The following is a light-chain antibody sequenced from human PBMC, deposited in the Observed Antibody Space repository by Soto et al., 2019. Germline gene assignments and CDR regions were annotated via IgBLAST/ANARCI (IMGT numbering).Light chain of an antibody. V-gene: IGKV3-20*01. J-gene: IGKJ2*01. CDR3: QQFVESPYT. CDR2: DAS. CDR1: ETVSRSY. Sequence: EIVLTQSPGTMSLSPGQRATLSCRASETVSRSYLAWYQQTPGQAPRLLIYDASRRATGIPDRFSGSGSGTDFSLTISRLEPADFAVYYCQQFVESPYTFGQGTKLEIK.